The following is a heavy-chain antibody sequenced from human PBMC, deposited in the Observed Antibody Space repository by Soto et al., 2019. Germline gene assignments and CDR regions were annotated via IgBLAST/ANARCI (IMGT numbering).Heavy chain of an antibody. J-gene: IGHJ6*02. Sequence: SETLSLTCAVSCGSISSSNWWSWVRQAPGKGLEWIGEIHNSGSTSRNPSLRSRVSISVDISQNQFSLKLTSVTAADTAVYFCARHNYYANHYYYGIDVWGQGTTVTVSS. CDR2: IHNSGST. CDR3: ARHNYYANHYYYGIDV. D-gene: IGHD3-3*01. CDR1: CGSISSSNW. V-gene: IGHV4-4*02.